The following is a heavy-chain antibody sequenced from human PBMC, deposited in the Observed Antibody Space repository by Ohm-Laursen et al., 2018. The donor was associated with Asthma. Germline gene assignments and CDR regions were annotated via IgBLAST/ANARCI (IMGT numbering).Heavy chain of an antibody. CDR1: GFTFSSYG. V-gene: IGHV3-33*01. J-gene: IGHJ4*02. D-gene: IGHD4-17*01. CDR2: IWYDGSNK. CDR3: ARGTRTTVTAYYFDY. Sequence: SLRLSCAASGFTFSSYGMHWVRQAPGKGLEWVAVIWYDGSNKYYADSVKGRFTISRDNSKNTLYLQMNSLRAEDTAVYYCARGTRTTVTAYYFDYWGQGTLVTVSS.